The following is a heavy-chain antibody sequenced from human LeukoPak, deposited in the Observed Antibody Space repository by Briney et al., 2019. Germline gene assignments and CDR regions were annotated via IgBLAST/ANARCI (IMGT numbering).Heavy chain of an antibody. V-gene: IGHV3-7*01. CDR3: TRDALYGDPSYYYMDV. CDR1: GFTFNGFW. J-gene: IGHJ6*03. CDR2: IKQDGGDI. D-gene: IGHD4-17*01. Sequence: GGSLRLSCAASGFTFNGFWMSWVRQAPGKGLEWVANIKQDGGDIYYLGSVRGRFTISRDNAMNLLYLQMNSLRAEDTAVYYCTRDALYGDPSYYYMDVWGKGTTVTVSS.